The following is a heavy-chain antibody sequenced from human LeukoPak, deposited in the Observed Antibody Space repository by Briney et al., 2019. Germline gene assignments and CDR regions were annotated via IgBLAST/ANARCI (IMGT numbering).Heavy chain of an antibody. CDR3: ARDIYGGHDY. CDR2: INQDGSEK. D-gene: IGHD2-21*01. Sequence: GGSLRLSSAASGFTFTNYWLSWVRQAPGKGLEWVANINQDGSEKSYVDSVEGRFTISRDNAKKSLYLHVNSLRAEDTAVYYCARDIYGGHDYGGQGTLLTVSS. J-gene: IGHJ4*02. CDR1: GFTFTNYW. V-gene: IGHV3-7*04.